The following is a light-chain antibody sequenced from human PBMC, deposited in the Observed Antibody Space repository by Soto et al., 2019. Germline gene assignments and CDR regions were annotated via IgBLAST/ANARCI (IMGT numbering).Light chain of an antibody. V-gene: IGKV3-11*01. CDR3: QRGT. J-gene: IGKJ3*01. CDR1: QSVSSY. CDR2: DAS. Sequence: EIVLTQSPATLSLSPGERATLSCRASQSVSSYLAWYQQKPGQAPGLLIYDASNRATGIPARFSGSGSGTDFTLTISSLEPEDFAVYYCQRGTFGPGTKVDIK.